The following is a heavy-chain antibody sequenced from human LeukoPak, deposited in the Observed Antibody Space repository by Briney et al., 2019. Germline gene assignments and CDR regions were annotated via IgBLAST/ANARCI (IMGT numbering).Heavy chain of an antibody. V-gene: IGHV1-2*02. CDR1: GYTFTGYY. CDR3: ARDPAYCSGGSCYLWFDP. Sequence: ASVKVSCKASGYTFTGYYMHWVRQAPGQGLEWMGWINPNSGGTNYAQKFQGRVTMTRDTSISTAYMELSRLRSDDTAVYYCARDPAYCSGGSCYLWFDPWGQGTLVTVSS. CDR2: INPNSGGT. D-gene: IGHD2-15*01. J-gene: IGHJ5*02.